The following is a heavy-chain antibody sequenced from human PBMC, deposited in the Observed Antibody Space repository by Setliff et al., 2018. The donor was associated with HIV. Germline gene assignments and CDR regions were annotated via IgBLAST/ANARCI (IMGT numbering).Heavy chain of an antibody. CDR1: GGSISSGTYY. Sequence: SETLSLTCIVSGGSISSGTYYWGWIRQPPGKGLEWIGSIYYSGSTYYNPSLKSRVTISLDTSKKQFALKLHSMTAADTGVYFCARAPSCADSWCYMYYYYYYGMDVWGLGTTVTV. J-gene: IGHJ6*02. V-gene: IGHV4-39*01. CDR3: ARAPSCADSWCYMYYYYYYGMDV. CDR2: IYYSGST. D-gene: IGHD2-8*01.